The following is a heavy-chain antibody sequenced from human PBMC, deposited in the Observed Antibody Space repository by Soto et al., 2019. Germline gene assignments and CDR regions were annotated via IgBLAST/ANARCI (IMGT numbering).Heavy chain of an antibody. J-gene: IGHJ3*02. Sequence: GASVKVSCKASGYTFTSYGISWVRQAPGQGLEWMGWISAYNGNTNYAQKLQGRVTMTTDTSTSTAYMELRSLRSDDTALYYCARENPVTTRGGAFDIWGQGTMVTVSS. V-gene: IGHV1-18*01. CDR2: ISAYNGNT. CDR1: GYTFTSYG. CDR3: ARENPVTTRGGAFDI. D-gene: IGHD4-17*01.